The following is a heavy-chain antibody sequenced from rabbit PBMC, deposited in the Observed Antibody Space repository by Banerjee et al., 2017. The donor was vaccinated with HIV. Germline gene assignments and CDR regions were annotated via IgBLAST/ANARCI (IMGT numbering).Heavy chain of an antibody. J-gene: IGHJ4*01. CDR1: GFDFSSNA. CDR2: IDSAGVST. D-gene: IGHD5-1*01. CDR3: ARDFGL. Sequence: QEQLEESGGGLVQPEGSLTLTCKATGFDFSSNAMCWVRQAPGKGLEWIASIDSAGVSTYYASWAKGRFTISKTSSTTVTLQMTSLTAADTATYFCARDFGLWGPGTLVTVS. V-gene: IGHV1S45*01.